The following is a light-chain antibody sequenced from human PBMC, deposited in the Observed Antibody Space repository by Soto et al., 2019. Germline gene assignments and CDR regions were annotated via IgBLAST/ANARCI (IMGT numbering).Light chain of an antibody. CDR1: HTMSSN. J-gene: IGKJ1*01. Sequence: DIQMTQSPSSLSASIGDRVTITCRASHTMSSNLNWYQQKPGKAPQLLIYAASSVPSGVPPRFSGRGAGTKFTLTVSSLQSEDCATYYCLQTYSAPWTFGHGTKVEIK. CDR2: AAS. V-gene: IGKV1-39*01. CDR3: LQTYSAPWT.